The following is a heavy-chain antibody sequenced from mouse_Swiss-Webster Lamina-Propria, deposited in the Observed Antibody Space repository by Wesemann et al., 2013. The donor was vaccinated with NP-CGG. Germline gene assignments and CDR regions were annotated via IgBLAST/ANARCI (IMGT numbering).Heavy chain of an antibody. CDR3: TRWGYAMDY. CDR2: IDPSDSYT. CDR1: GYTFTSYW. V-gene: IGHV1-59*01. J-gene: IGHJ4*01. Sequence: VQLQQSGTVLARPGASVKMSCKASGYTFTSYWMHWVKQRPGQGLEWIGVIDPSDSYTSYNQKFKGKATLTVDTSSSTAYMQLSSLTSEDSAVYYCTRWGYAMDYWGQGTSVTVSS.